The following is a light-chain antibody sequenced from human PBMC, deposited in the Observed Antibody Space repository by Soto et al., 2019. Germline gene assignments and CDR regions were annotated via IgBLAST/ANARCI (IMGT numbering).Light chain of an antibody. CDR1: QRVISN. CDR2: GAS. Sequence: EVVVANSPGTRSLSPGERDTLSCRASQRVISNLAWYRPKPGKAPMLLIYGASTRATGXPARCTGRGSGTEFXXTSSSRQSEDFAVYCCQKYNNWRGPFGQGTKVAIK. J-gene: IGKJ1*01. CDR3: QKYNNWRGP. V-gene: IGKV3-15*01.